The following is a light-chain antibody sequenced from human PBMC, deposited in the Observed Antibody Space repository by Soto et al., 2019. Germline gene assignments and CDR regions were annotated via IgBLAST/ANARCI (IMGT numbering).Light chain of an antibody. CDR3: QQSYRTPLT. CDR1: QSISTY. CDR2: AAS. J-gene: IGKJ4*01. Sequence: DIQMTQSPSSLFTSVGDRVTITCRASQSISTYLNWYQQKPGKAPRLLMYAASSLQSGVPSRFSGSGSETEFTLTISSLQPEDFATYYCQQSYRTPLTFGGGTKVGVK. V-gene: IGKV1-39*01.